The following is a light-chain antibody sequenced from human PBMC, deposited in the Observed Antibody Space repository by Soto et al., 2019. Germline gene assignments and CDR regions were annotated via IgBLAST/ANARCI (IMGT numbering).Light chain of an antibody. V-gene: IGLV2-11*01. J-gene: IGLJ1*01. CDR1: SXDVGAYNY. CDR2: DVS. Sequence: QSVLTQPRSVSGXPXQSVTXSCTXTSXDVGAYNYVSWYQQHPGKVPKLIIYDVSERPSGVPDRFSGSKSGSTASLTISGLQTEDEADYYCCSYAGSYSFVFGTGTKLTVL. CDR3: CSYAGSYSFV.